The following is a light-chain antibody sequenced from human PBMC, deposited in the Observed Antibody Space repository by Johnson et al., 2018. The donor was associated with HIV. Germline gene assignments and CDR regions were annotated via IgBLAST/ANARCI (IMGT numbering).Light chain of an antibody. J-gene: IGLJ1*01. CDR1: SSNIGTNY. V-gene: IGLV1-51*02. Sequence: QSMLTQPPSVSAAPGQKVTISCSGGSSNIGTNYVSWYQQFQGAAPKLLIYENNKRPSGIPDRFYDSKSGTTATLGTTGLQPGDEADYYFGTWDSGLSAHYVFGTGTRVTVL. CDR2: ENN. CDR3: GTWDSGLSAHYV.